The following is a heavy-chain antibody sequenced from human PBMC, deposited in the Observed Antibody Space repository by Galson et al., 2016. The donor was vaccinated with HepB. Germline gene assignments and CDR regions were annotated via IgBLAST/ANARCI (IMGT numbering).Heavy chain of an antibody. CDR3: AGGSGWDAEH. J-gene: IGHJ1*01. Sequence: SLRLSCAASGLTFSSYWMNWVRQARGKGLEWVANIKDDGSEKNYVDSVKGRFTISRDNAQNSLYLKINALRAEDTAVHYCAGGSGWDAEHWGQGTLVTVSS. V-gene: IGHV3-7*03. CDR1: GLTFSSYW. CDR2: IKDDGSEK. D-gene: IGHD1-26*01.